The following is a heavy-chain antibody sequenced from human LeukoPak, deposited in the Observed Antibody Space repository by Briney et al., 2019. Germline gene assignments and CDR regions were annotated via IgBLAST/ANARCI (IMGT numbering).Heavy chain of an antibody. J-gene: IGHJ3*02. CDR3: ASGPRYSSGWYEYGAFDI. CDR1: GYTFTSYV. CDR2: ISAYNGNT. D-gene: IGHD6-19*01. Sequence: ASVKVSCKASGYTFTSYVISWVRQAPGQGLEWMGWISAYNGNTNYAQKLQGRVTMTTDTSTSTAYMELRSLRSDDTAVYCCASGPRYSSGWYEYGAFDIWGQGTMVTVSS. V-gene: IGHV1-18*01.